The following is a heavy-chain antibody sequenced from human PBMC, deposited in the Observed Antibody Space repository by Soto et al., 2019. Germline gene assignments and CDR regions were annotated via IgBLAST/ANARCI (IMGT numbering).Heavy chain of an antibody. V-gene: IGHV1-3*01. CDR2: INAGSGNT. CDR1: GYTSTNYG. J-gene: IGHJ4*02. D-gene: IGHD2-2*01. Sequence: GASVKVSCKASGYTSTNYGMHWVRQAPGQRLEWMGWINAGSGNTKYSQKFQGRITITRDTSASTVYMELSSLRSEDTAVYYCANDIIVGPGANLLYYWGRGALVIGSS. CDR3: ANDIIVGPGANLLYY.